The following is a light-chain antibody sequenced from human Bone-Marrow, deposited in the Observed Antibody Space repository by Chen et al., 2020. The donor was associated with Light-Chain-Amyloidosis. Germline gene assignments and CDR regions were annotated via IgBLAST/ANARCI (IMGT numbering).Light chain of an antibody. V-gene: IGLV3-21*02. Sequence: SYVLTQPSSGSVAPGQTATIACGGNNIGSTSVHWYQQTPGQAPLLVVYDDSDRPSGIPERLSGSNSGNTATLTISRVEDGDEADYYCQVWDRSSDRPVFGGGTKLTVL. CDR3: QVWDRSSDRPV. CDR2: DDS. J-gene: IGLJ3*02. CDR1: NIGSTS.